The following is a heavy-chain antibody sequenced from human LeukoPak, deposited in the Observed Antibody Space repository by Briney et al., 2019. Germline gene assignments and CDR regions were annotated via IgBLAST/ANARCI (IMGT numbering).Heavy chain of an antibody. V-gene: IGHV3-23*01. CDR1: GFTFSSYA. Sequence: GGSLRLSCAASGFTFSSYAMSWVRQAPGKGLEWVSSISGSGNSTYYADSVQGRLTISRDNSKNTLYLQMISLRAEDTAVYYCAKLSYSSGRDYWGQGTLVTVSS. D-gene: IGHD6-19*01. CDR2: ISGSGNST. J-gene: IGHJ4*02. CDR3: AKLSYSSGRDY.